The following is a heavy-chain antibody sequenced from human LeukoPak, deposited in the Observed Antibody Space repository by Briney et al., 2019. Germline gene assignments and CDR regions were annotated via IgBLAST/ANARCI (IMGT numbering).Heavy chain of an antibody. Sequence: PSETLSLTCTVSGGSISSYYWSWIRQPPGKGLEWIGYIYYSGSTNYNPSLKSRVTISVDTSKNQFSLKLSSVTAADTAVYYCARGGFDCSSTSCYAGSYYYYYMDVWGKGTTVTVSS. CDR3: ARGGFDCSSTSCYAGSYYYYYMDV. CDR1: GGSISSYY. CDR2: IYYSGST. V-gene: IGHV4-59*01. J-gene: IGHJ6*03. D-gene: IGHD2-2*01.